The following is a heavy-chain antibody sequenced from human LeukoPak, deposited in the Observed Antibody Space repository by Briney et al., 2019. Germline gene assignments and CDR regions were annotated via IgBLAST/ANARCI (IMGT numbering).Heavy chain of an antibody. CDR3: AKDPNGDYIGTFDM. CDR1: GFTFSNYA. J-gene: IGHJ3*02. Sequence: GGSLRLSCAASGFTFSNYAMVWVRQAPGKGLEWVSGITGGRSTYYAESVKGRFTISRDNSKNTLYLQMYSLRAEDTAIYYCAKDPNGDYIGTFDMWGQGTMVTVSS. D-gene: IGHD4-17*01. V-gene: IGHV3-23*01. CDR2: ITGGRST.